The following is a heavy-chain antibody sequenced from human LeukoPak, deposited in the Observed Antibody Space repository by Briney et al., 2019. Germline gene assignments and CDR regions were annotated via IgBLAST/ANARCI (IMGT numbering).Heavy chain of an antibody. CDR3: ARGSGPPYYYYYMDV. CDR1: GYTFTSYY. D-gene: IGHD2-15*01. J-gene: IGHJ6*03. CDR2: INPSGGSA. V-gene: IGHV1-46*01. Sequence: ASVKVSCKASGYTFTSYYMHWVRQAPGQGLEWMGIINPSGGSASYAQKFQGRVTMTRDMSTSTVYMELSSLRSEDTAVYYCARGSGPPYYYYYMDVWGKGTTVTVSS.